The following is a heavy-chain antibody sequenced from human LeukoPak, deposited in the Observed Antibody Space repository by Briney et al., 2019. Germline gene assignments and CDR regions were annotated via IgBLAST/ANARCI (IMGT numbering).Heavy chain of an antibody. CDR2: ISWNSGSI. Sequence: PGGSLRLSCAASGFTFDDYAMHWVRQAPGKGLEWVSGISWNSGSIGYADSVKGRFTISRDNAKNSLYLQMNSLRAEDTALYYCATARGPDSSGWYGHNWFDPWGQGTLVTVSS. D-gene: IGHD6-19*01. CDR3: ATARGPDSSGWYGHNWFDP. CDR1: GFTFDDYA. V-gene: IGHV3-9*01. J-gene: IGHJ5*02.